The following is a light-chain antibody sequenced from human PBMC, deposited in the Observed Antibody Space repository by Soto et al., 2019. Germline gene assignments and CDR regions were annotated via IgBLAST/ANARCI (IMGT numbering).Light chain of an antibody. CDR3: SSYTSSSTLGFV. CDR1: SSDVGGYNY. Sequence: ALTQPASVSGSPGQSITISCTGTSSDVGGYNYVSWYQQHPGKAPKLMIYDVSNRPSGVSNRFSGSKSGNTASLTISGLQAEDEADYYCSSYTSSSTLGFVFGTGTKVTVL. V-gene: IGLV2-14*01. CDR2: DVS. J-gene: IGLJ1*01.